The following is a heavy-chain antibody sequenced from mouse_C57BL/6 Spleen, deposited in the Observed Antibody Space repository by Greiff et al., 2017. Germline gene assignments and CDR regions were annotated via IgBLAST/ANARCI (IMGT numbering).Heavy chain of an antibody. Sequence: QVQLQQPGAELVMPGASVKLSCKASGYTFTSYWMHWVKQRPGQGLEWIGEIDPSDSYTNYNQKFKGKSTLTVDKSSSTAYMQLSSLTSEDSAVYYCARWAQDGSSPYWYFDGWGTGTTVTVTS. D-gene: IGHD1-1*01. CDR2: IDPSDSYT. J-gene: IGHJ1*03. CDR3: ARWAQDGSSPYWYFDG. CDR1: GYTFTSYW. V-gene: IGHV1-69*01.